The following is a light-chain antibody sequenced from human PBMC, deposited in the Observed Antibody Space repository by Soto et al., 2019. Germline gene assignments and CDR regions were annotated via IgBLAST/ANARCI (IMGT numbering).Light chain of an antibody. Sequence: EIVLTQSPGTLSLSPGERATLSCRASQSVSSSYLAWYQQKPGQAPKFVIYGVSSRATGIPDRLSGSGSGTYLSLTSCRLEPEDFGVYYCQQYDSSQLTFGEGTKVEIK. J-gene: IGKJ1*01. CDR1: QSVSSSY. CDR3: QQYDSSQLT. CDR2: GVS. V-gene: IGKV3-20*01.